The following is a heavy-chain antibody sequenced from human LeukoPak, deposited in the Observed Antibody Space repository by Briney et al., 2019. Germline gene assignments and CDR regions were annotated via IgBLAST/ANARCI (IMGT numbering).Heavy chain of an antibody. CDR2: ISGSGGST. CDR3: AKKVSGSYWFDP. Sequence: PGGSLRLSCTDSGFTFSRYSMSWVRQAPGKGLEWVSAISGSGGSTYYADSVKGRFTISRDNSKNTLYLQMNSLRAEDTAVYYCAKKVSGSYWFDPWGQGTLVTVSS. D-gene: IGHD1-26*01. V-gene: IGHV3-23*01. J-gene: IGHJ5*02. CDR1: GFTFSRYS.